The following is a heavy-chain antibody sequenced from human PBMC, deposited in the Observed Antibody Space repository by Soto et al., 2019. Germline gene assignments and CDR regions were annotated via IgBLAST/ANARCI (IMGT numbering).Heavy chain of an antibody. V-gene: IGHV1-3*01. CDR1: GYTFTSYA. Sequence: SCKASGYTFTSYAMHWVLQAPGQRLEWMGWINAGNGNTKYSQKFQGRVTITRDTSASTAYMELSSLRSEDTAVYYCARLVGYYAPLDVWGQGTTVTVSS. D-gene: IGHD3-3*01. CDR3: ARLVGYYAPLDV. J-gene: IGHJ6*02. CDR2: INAGNGNT.